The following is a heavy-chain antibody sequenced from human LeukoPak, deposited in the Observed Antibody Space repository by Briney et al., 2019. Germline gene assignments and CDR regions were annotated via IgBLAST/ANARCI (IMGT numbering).Heavy chain of an antibody. CDR1: GFTFDDYA. CDR2: ISWNSGSI. J-gene: IGHJ4*02. Sequence: GGSLRLSCAASGFTFDDYAMHWVRHAPGKGLEWVSGISWNSGSIGYADSVKGRFTISRDNAKNSLYLQMNSLRAEDTALYYCARLGATDYWGQGTLVTVSS. CDR3: ARLGATDY. D-gene: IGHD1-26*01. V-gene: IGHV3-9*01.